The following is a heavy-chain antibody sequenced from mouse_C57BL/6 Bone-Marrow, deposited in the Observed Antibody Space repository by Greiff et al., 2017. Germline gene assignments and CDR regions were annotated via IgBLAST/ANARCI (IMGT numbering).Heavy chain of an antibody. J-gene: IGHJ4*01. D-gene: IGHD1-1*01. Sequence: EVKLMESGPELVKPGASVKISCKASGYTFTDYYMDWVKQSHGKSLEWIGDINPNNGGTIYNQKFKGKDTLTVDKSSSTAYMELRSLTSESTAVYYCARGYGSRGAHAMDYWGQGTSVTVSS. CDR1: GYTFTDYY. V-gene: IGHV1-18*01. CDR3: ARGYGSRGAHAMDY. CDR2: INPNNGGT.